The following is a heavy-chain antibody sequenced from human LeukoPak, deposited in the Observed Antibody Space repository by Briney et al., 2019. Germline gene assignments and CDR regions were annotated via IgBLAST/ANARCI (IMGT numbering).Heavy chain of an antibody. Sequence: ASVKVSCKASGYTFNGYYMHWVRQAPGQGLEWMGWINPNSGGTNCAQKFQGRVTMTRDTSISTAYMELSRLRSDDTAVYYCASEMVRGASYYFDYWGQGTLVTVSS. V-gene: IGHV1-2*02. J-gene: IGHJ4*02. D-gene: IGHD3-10*01. CDR1: GYTFNGYY. CDR3: ASEMVRGASYYFDY. CDR2: INPNSGGT.